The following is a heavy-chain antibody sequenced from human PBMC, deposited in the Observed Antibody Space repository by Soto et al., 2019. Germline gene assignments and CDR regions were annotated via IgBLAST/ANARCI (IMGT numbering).Heavy chain of an antibody. D-gene: IGHD1-26*01. J-gene: IGHJ4*02. Sequence: SETLSLTCAVYGGSFSGYYWSWIRQPPGKGLEWIGEINHSGSTNYNPSLKSRVTISVDTSKNQFSLKLSSVTAADTAVYYCASVSGSYFDYWGQGTLVTVSS. V-gene: IGHV4-34*01. CDR3: ASVSGSYFDY. CDR1: GGSFSGYY. CDR2: INHSGST.